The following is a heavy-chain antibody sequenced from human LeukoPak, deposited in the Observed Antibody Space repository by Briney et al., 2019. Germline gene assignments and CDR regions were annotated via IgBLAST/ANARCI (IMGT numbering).Heavy chain of an antibody. Sequence: GGSLRLSCAASGFTFSSYSMNWVRQAPGKGLEWVSYISSRSSYIYYADSVKGRFTISRDNAKNSLYLQMNSLRAEDTAVYYCARGGGYCGGDCYGIDYWGQGTLVTVSS. CDR1: GFTFSSYS. CDR2: ISSRSSYI. V-gene: IGHV3-21*05. CDR3: ARGGGYCGGDCYGIDY. J-gene: IGHJ4*02. D-gene: IGHD2-21*01.